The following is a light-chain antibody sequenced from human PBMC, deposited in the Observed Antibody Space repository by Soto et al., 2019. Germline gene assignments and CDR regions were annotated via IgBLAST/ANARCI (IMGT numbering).Light chain of an antibody. V-gene: IGKV1-5*03. CDR3: QQYNSAWT. Sequence: DIQMTQSPSTLSASVGDRVTITCRASQSISSWLAWYQQKPGKAPKLLIYKASTLESGVPSNFSGSGSGTEFTLTISSLQPDDFATYYCQQYNSAWTFGQGTKVAIK. J-gene: IGKJ1*01. CDR1: QSISSW. CDR2: KAS.